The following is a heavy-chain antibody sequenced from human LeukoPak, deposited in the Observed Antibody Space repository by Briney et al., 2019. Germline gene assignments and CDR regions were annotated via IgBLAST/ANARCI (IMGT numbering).Heavy chain of an antibody. V-gene: IGHV3-30*02. J-gene: IGHJ4*02. CDR2: IRYDGSNK. D-gene: IGHD2-2*01. CDR3: AKARYCSSTSCPMWGDY. CDR1: GFTFSTYG. Sequence: GGSLRLSCAASGFTFSTYGMHWVRQAPGKGLEWVAFIRYDGSNKYYADSVKGRVTISRDNSKNTLFLQMNSLRAEDTAVYYCAKARYCSSTSCPMWGDYWGQGTLVTVSS.